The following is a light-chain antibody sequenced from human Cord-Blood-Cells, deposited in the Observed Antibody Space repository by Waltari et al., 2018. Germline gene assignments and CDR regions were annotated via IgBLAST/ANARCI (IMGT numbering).Light chain of an antibody. CDR1: QSVSSN. CDR2: GAS. V-gene: IGKV3-15*01. Sequence: EIVMTQSPATLSVSPGERATLSCRASQSVSSNLAWYQQKPGQAPRLLIYGASTRATGIPARFSGSGSGTEFTLTISSLQSEDFAVYYCQQXNNWPLTFX. CDR3: QQXNNWPLT. J-gene: IGKJ4*01.